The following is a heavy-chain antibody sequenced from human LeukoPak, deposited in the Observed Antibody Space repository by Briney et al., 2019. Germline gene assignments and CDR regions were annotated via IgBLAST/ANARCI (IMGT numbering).Heavy chain of an antibody. Sequence: KPGGSLRLSCAASGFTFSSYSMNWVRQAPGKGLEWVSSISTSSSYIYYADSVKGRFTISRDNAKNSLYLQMSSLRAEDTAVYYCARDTSTMIALYAFDIWGQGTMVTVSS. CDR1: GFTFSSYS. D-gene: IGHD3-22*01. J-gene: IGHJ3*02. CDR3: ARDTSTMIALYAFDI. CDR2: ISTSSSYI. V-gene: IGHV3-21*01.